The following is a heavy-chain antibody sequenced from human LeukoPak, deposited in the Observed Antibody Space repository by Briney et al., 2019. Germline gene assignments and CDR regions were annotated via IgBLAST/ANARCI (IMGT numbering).Heavy chain of an antibody. CDR3: ARAYCSSTSCSSHYYYYYMDV. D-gene: IGHD2-2*01. Sequence: ASVKVSCKASGYTFTSYGIRWVRQAPGQGLEWMGWINPNSGGTNYAQKFQGRVTMTRDTSISTAYMELSRLRSDDTAVYYCARAYCSSTSCSSHYYYYYMDVWGKGTTVTVSS. V-gene: IGHV1-2*02. CDR2: INPNSGGT. J-gene: IGHJ6*03. CDR1: GYTFTSYG.